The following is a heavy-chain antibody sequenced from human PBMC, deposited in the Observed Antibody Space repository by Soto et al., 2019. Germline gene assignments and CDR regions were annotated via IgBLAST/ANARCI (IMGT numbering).Heavy chain of an antibody. J-gene: IGHJ6*02. CDR2: IIPIFGTA. CDR1: GGTFSSYA. Sequence: SVKVSCKASGGTFSSYAISWVRQAPGQGLEWMGGIIPIFGTANYAQKFQGRVTITADKSTSTAYMELSSLRSEDTAVYYCARDHYDFWSGQPLLDGMDVWGQGTTVTVSS. D-gene: IGHD3-3*01. CDR3: ARDHYDFWSGQPLLDGMDV. V-gene: IGHV1-69*06.